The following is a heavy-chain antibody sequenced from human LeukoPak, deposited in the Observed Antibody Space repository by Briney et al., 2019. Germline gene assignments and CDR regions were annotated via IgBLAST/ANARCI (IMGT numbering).Heavy chain of an antibody. D-gene: IGHD1-14*01. J-gene: IGHJ5*02. CDR3: ARDSRYLFDP. V-gene: IGHV3-20*04. CDR2: INWNGDST. CDR1: GFTFDDYG. Sequence: GGSLRLSCAASGFTFDDYGMSWVRQAPGKGLEWVSGINWNGDSTGYADSVKGRFTISRDNAKNSLFLQMNSLRAEDTAVYYCARDSRYLFDPWGQGTLVTVSS.